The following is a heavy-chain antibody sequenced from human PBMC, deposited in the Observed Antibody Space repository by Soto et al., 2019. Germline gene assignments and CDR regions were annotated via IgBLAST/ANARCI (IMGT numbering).Heavy chain of an antibody. CDR2: MGTAGDT. Sequence: GGSLRLSCAASGFTFSSYDMHWVRQATGKGLEWVSAMGTAGDTYYPGSVKGRSTISRENAKNSLYLQMNSLRAEDTAVYYCARVGHHYYYGMDVWGQGTSVTVAS. CDR3: ARVGHHYYYGMDV. CDR1: GFTFSSYD. J-gene: IGHJ6*02. V-gene: IGHV3-13*01.